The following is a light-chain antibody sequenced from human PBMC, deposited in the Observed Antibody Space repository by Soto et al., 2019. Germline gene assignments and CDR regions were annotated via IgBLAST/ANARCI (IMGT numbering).Light chain of an antibody. V-gene: IGKV3-20*01. CDR3: QQYGSTPYT. J-gene: IGKJ2*01. CDR2: GAS. CDR1: QSVSSNH. Sequence: IELTQSPGTLSLSPGERATLSCRASQSVSSNHLAWYQQRPGQSPRRLIFGASKRATGIPDRFSGSGSGTDFTLTISSLEPEDFAVYYCQQYGSTPYTFGQGTKVDIK.